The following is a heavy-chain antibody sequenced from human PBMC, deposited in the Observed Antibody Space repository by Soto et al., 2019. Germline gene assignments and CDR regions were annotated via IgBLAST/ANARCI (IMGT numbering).Heavy chain of an antibody. CDR2: IYYTGNT. CDR1: GGSISTYY. Sequence: PSETLSLTCTVTGGSISTYYWSWIRQPPGKGLEWIGHIYYTGNTNYNPSLKSRVTISVDTSKNQFSLKLSSVTAADTAVYYCARRPGYYYYMDVWGKGTTVTVSS. CDR3: ARRPGYYYYMDV. J-gene: IGHJ6*03. V-gene: IGHV4-59*08.